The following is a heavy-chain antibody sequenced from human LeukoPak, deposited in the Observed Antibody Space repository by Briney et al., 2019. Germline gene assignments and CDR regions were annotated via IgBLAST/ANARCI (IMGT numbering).Heavy chain of an antibody. J-gene: IGHJ1*01. Sequence: ASVKVSCKASGYTFTNFGISWVRQAPGQGLEWMGWIGPYTGKTNYAQKFQGRVTVTTDTSTTTAYMGLRSLRSDDTAVYYCASCHCTNGVCYGECEYFQEWGQGTLVTVSS. CDR3: ASCHCTNGVCYGECEYFQE. V-gene: IGHV1-18*01. D-gene: IGHD2-8*01. CDR2: IGPYTGKT. CDR1: GYTFTNFG.